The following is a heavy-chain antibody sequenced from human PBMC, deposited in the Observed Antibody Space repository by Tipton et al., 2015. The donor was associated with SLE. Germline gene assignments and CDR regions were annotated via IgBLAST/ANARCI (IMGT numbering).Heavy chain of an antibody. CDR2: IIPLFGTA. CDR3: ARQRDYGDLFFDY. CDR1: GGTLSTYA. J-gene: IGHJ4*02. V-gene: IGHV1-69*06. Sequence: QVQLVQSGAEVKKPGSSVKVSCKASGGTLSTYAINWVRQAPGQGLEWMGGIIPLFGTANYAQNFQDRVTITADKSTSTAYMEISSLRFEDTAVYYCARQRDYGDLFFDYWGQGTLVSVSS. D-gene: IGHD4-17*01.